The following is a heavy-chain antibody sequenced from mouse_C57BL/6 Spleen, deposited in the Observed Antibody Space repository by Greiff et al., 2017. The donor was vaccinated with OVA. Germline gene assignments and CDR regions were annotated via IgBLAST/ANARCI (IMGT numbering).Heavy chain of an antibody. CDR3: ARKETGFDY. Sequence: VQLQQSGPELVKPGASVKISCKASGYAFSSSWMNWVKQRPGKGLEWIGRIYPGDGDTNYNGKFKGKATLTADKSSSTAYMQLSSLTSEDSAVYFCARKETGFDYWGQGTTLTVSS. V-gene: IGHV1-82*01. D-gene: IGHD4-1*01. J-gene: IGHJ2*01. CDR2: IYPGDGDT. CDR1: GYAFSSSW.